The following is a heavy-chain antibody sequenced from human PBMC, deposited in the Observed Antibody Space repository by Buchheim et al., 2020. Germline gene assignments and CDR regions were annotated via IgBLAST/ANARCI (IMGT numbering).Heavy chain of an antibody. CDR2: ISGSGVST. D-gene: IGHD3-16*01. Sequence: EVQLVESGGGLVQPGGSLRLSCAASGFTFSNFAMNWVRQAPGKGLEWVSAISGSGVSTYYADSVKGRFTISRDNSKNTLFLQMNSLGAEDTALYYCAKKPLRGSWYFDLWGRGTL. J-gene: IGHJ2*01. CDR1: GFTFSNFA. V-gene: IGHV3-23*04. CDR3: AKKPLRGSWYFDL.